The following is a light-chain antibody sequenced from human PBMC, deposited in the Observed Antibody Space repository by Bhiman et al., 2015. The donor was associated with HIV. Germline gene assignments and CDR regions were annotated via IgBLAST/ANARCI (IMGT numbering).Light chain of an antibody. V-gene: IGLV3-21*04. Sequence: SYELTQPPSVSVAPGKTARITCGGNNIGSKSVHWYQQKPGQAPVLVIYYDSDRPSGIPDRFSASKSGTSATLGITGLQTGDEADYYCATWDSSLSAEVFGGGTKLTVL. J-gene: IGLJ2*01. CDR3: ATWDSSLSAEV. CDR1: NIGSKS. CDR2: YDS.